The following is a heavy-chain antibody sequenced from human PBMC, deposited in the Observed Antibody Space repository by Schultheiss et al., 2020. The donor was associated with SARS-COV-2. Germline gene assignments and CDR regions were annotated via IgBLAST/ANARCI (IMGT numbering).Heavy chain of an antibody. CDR2: INPSGGST. D-gene: IGHD4-17*01. V-gene: IGHV1-46*01. CDR1: GYTFTSYY. Sequence: ASVKVSCKASGYTFTSYYMHWVRQAPGQGLEWMGIINPSGGSTSYAQKFQGRVTMTRDTSTSTAYMELSSLRSEDTAVYYCASWHGDDDFDYWGQGTLVTVSS. CDR3: ASWHGDDDFDY. J-gene: IGHJ4*02.